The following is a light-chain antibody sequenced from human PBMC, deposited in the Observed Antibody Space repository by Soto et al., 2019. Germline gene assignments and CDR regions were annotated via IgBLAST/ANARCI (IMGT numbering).Light chain of an antibody. CDR1: SSDIGGYYY. Sequence: QSALTQPASVSGSPGQLITISRTGTSSDIGGYYYVSWYQHHPGKAPKLLIYQVTNRPSRVSNRFSGSKSGDTASLTISGLQADDEADYYCTSYSSSDIFYVFGTGTKVTVL. CDR3: TSYSSSDIFYV. V-gene: IGLV2-14*01. CDR2: QVT. J-gene: IGLJ1*01.